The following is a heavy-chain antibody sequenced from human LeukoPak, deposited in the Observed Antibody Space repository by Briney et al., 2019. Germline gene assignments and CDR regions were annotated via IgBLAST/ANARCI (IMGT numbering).Heavy chain of an antibody. D-gene: IGHD4-17*01. V-gene: IGHV4-59*12. CDR2: IYYTGST. Sequence: PSETLSLTCTVSGGSISNYYWNWIRQPPGKGLEWIGYIYYTGSTDYNPSLKSRVTISVDTSKNQFSLKLSSVTAADTAVYYCARVPTVTFFDYWGQGALVTVSS. CDR3: ARVPTVTFFDY. J-gene: IGHJ4*02. CDR1: GGSISNYY.